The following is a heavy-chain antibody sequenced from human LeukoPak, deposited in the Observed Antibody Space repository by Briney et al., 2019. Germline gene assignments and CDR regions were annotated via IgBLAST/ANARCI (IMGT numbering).Heavy chain of an antibody. CDR3: ARDRYYASENYLLFDC. CDR2: IYRDGRT. D-gene: IGHD3-10*01. V-gene: IGHV3-66*01. CDR1: GLTVSSNY. Sequence: GGSLRLSCAASGLTVSSNYMSWGRQAPGKGLEWVSVIYRDGRTYYADSVKGRFTISRDTSKNTLYLQMNSLRVEDAAVYYCARDRYYASENYLLFDCWGQGTLVTVSS. J-gene: IGHJ4*02.